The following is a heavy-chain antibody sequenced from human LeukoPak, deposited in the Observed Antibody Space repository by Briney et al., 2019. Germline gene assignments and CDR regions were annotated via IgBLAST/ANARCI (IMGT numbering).Heavy chain of an antibody. J-gene: IGHJ4*02. D-gene: IGHD4-17*01. CDR2: IIPIFGTA. Sequence: ASVKVSRKASGGTFSSYAISWVRQAPGQGLEWMGGIIPIFGTANYAQKFQGRVTMTRDTSTSTVYMELSSLRSEDTAVYYCASSPGDYVSFDYWGQGTLVTVSS. V-gene: IGHV1-69*05. CDR3: ASSPGDYVSFDY. CDR1: GGTFSSYA.